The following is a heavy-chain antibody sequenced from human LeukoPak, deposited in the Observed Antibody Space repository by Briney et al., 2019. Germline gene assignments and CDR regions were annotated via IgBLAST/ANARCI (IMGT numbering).Heavy chain of an antibody. CDR1: GGTFSSYA. D-gene: IGHD5-18*01. CDR3: AAEYSYGFMDV. J-gene: IGHJ6*02. CDR2: ITPIFGIA. Sequence: SVKVSCKASGGTFSSYAISWVRQAPGQGLEWMGRITPIFGIANYAQKFQGRVTITADKSTSTAYMELSSLRSEDTAVYYCAAEYSYGFMDVWGQGTTVTVSS. V-gene: IGHV1-69*04.